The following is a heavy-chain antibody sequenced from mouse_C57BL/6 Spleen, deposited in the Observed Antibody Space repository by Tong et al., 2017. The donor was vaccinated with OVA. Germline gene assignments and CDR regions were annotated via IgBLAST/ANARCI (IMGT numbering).Heavy chain of an antibody. CDR1: GYSFTGYN. Sequence: EVQLQESGPELVKPGASVKVSCKASGYSFTGYNMNWVKQSNGKSLEWIGNIDPYYGGTSYNQKFKGKATLTADKSSSTAYMQLSSLTSEDSAVYYCARGAPMINAMDYWGQGTSVTVSS. D-gene: IGHD2-4*01. CDR3: ARGAPMINAMDY. J-gene: IGHJ4*01. V-gene: IGHV1S135*01. CDR2: IDPYYGGT.